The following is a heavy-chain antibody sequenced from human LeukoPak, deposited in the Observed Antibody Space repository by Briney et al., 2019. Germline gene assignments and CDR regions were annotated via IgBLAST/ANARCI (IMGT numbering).Heavy chain of an antibody. CDR3: ARLRLGEANFDY. CDR1: GFTFSDHY. D-gene: IGHD3-16*01. J-gene: IGHJ4*02. CDR2: SRNKAKGYST. V-gene: IGHV3-72*01. Sequence: GGSLRLSCAASGFTFSDHYMEWVRQAPGKGLEWVGRSRNKAKGYSTEYAASVKGRFTISRDDPKNSLYLQMNTLKTEDTAVYYCARLRLGEANFDYWGQGTLVTVSS.